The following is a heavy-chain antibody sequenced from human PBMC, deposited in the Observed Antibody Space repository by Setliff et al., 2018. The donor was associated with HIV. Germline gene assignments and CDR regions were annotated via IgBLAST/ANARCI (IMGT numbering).Heavy chain of an antibody. Sequence: GGSLRLSCATSGFTFSSHGIHWVRQAPGKVLEWVAFIRYDGNNKYYADSVKGRFTISRDNSKNTLDLQMNSLRAEDTAVYYCAKDHESSGWFRGYIDYWGPGTLVTVSS. CDR1: GFTFSSHG. D-gene: IGHD6-19*01. CDR3: AKDHESSGWFRGYIDY. CDR2: IRYDGNNK. J-gene: IGHJ4*02. V-gene: IGHV3-30*02.